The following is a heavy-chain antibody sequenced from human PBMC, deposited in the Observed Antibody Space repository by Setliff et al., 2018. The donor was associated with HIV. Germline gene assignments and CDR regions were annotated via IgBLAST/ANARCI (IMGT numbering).Heavy chain of an antibody. V-gene: IGHV7-4-1*02. CDR2: INTETGNP. CDR3: AQIYFGGAHFR. J-gene: IGHJ4*02. CDR1: GYTLTTFG. Sequence: GASVKVSCKASGYTLTTFGISWGRQARGQGLEWMGWINTETGNPMYAQGFRGRFVFSLDTSVSTAYLQITSLRGEDTAIYYCAQIYFGGAHFRWGQVTLVTVSS. D-gene: IGHD3-10*01.